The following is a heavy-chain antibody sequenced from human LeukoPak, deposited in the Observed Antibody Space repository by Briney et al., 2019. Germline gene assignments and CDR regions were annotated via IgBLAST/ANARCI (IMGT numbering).Heavy chain of an antibody. V-gene: IGHV4-30-4*01. CDR3: AREHYDILTGLYIDAFDI. CDR1: GGSISSGDYY. D-gene: IGHD3-9*01. CDR2: IYYSGST. Sequence: SQTLSLTCTVSGGSISSGDYYWSWIRQPPGKGLEWIGYIYYSGSTYYNPSLKSRVTISVDTSKNQFSLKLSSVTAADTAVYYCAREHYDILTGLYIDAFDIWGPGTRVTVSS. J-gene: IGHJ3*02.